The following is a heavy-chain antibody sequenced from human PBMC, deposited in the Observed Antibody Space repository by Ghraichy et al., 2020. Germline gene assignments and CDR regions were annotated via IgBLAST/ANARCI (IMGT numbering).Heavy chain of an antibody. CDR1: YGSIDAYY. Sequence: SETLSLTCTVSYGSIDAYYWTWIRQPPGKGLEWIGSISYNARTNYNPSLKSRVALSIHTSKNQFSLKLTSVTAADTAVYYCARILPTTVTTDYWGQGTLVTVSS. D-gene: IGHD4-17*01. CDR2: ISYNART. CDR3: ARILPTTVTTDY. V-gene: IGHV4-59*01. J-gene: IGHJ4*02.